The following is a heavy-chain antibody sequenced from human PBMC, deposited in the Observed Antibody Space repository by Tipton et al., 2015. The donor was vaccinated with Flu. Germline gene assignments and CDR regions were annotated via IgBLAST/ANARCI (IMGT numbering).Heavy chain of an antibody. CDR1: GSSISSGYY. J-gene: IGHJ4*02. D-gene: IGHD4-11*01. Sequence: TLSLTCTVSGSSISSGYYWGWIRQPPGKGLEWIGSIDHSGTTYYNPSLKSRVTISVDTSKNQFSLKLSSVTAADTAVFYCASHSYSRGRAGHWGQGTLVTVSS. V-gene: IGHV4-38-2*02. CDR3: ASHSYSRGRAGH. CDR2: IDHSGTT.